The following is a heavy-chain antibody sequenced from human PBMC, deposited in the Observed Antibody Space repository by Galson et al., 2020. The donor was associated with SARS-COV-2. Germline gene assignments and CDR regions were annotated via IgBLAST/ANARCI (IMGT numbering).Heavy chain of an antibody. Sequence: SGPTLVKPTQTLTLTSTFSGFSLSTNGTCVCWIRQPPGKALEWLALIDWDDDKYYSTSLKTRLTISKDTSKNQVVLTMTNMDPVDTATYYCARMEIVVGESTFDIWGQGTMVTVAS. CDR2: IDWDDDK. D-gene: IGHD2-15*01. V-gene: IGHV2-70*01. CDR3: ARMEIVVGESTFDI. J-gene: IGHJ3*02. CDR1: GFSLSTNGTC.